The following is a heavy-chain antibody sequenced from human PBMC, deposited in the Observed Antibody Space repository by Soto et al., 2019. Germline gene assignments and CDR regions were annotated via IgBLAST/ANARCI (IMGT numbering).Heavy chain of an antibody. D-gene: IGHD3-3*01. CDR1: GYSFSTYW. J-gene: IGHJ6*02. CDR3: ARHFSPDSPDYYYYGMDV. CDR2: IHPGDSDT. V-gene: IGHV5-51*01. Sequence: LGESLKISCKASGYSFSTYWVGWVRQMPGKGLEWMGIIHPGDSDTRYSPSFQGRVTISADKSITTAYLQWSSLQASDTAIYYCARHFSPDSPDYYYYGMDVWGHGTSVTVSS.